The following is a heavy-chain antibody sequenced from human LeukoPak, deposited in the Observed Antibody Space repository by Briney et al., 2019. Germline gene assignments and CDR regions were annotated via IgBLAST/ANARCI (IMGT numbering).Heavy chain of an antibody. CDR2: ITGSGGIT. J-gene: IGHJ6*03. CDR1: GFTFSSFG. D-gene: IGHD6-13*01. Sequence: GGSLRLSCAASGFTFSSFGMTWVRQAPGKGLEWVSTITGSGGITYYADSVKGRFTISRDNSKNTLYLQMNSLRAEDMALYYCAKGGYSNSPGYMDVWGKGTTVTVSS. CDR3: AKGGYSNSPGYMDV. V-gene: IGHV3-23*01.